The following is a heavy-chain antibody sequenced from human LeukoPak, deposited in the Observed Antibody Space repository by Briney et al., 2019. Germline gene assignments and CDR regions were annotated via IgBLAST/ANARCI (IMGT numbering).Heavy chain of an antibody. CDR2: ISSSSSTI. CDR1: GFTFSSYS. D-gene: IGHD2-2*01. V-gene: IGHV3-48*01. J-gene: IGHJ4*02. Sequence: PGGSLRLSCAASGFTFSSYSMNWVRQAPGKGPEWVSYISSSSSTIYYADSVKGRFTISRGNAKNSLYLQMNSLRAEDTAVYYCARDRYCSSTSCYSPAYWGQGTLVTVSS. CDR3: ARDRYCSSTSCYSPAY.